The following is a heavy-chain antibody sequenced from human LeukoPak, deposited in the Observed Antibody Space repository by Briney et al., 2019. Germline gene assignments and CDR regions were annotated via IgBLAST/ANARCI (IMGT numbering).Heavy chain of an antibody. V-gene: IGHV3-66*01. CDR3: AASLWFGEGYFDY. Sequence: PGGSLRLSCAASGFTVSSDFMSWVRQAPGKGLDWVSVIYSGDSTYYADSVKGRFTISRDKSKNTLYLQMNSLRAEDTAVYYCAASLWFGEGYFDYWGQGTLVTVSS. CDR2: IYSGDST. D-gene: IGHD3-10*01. J-gene: IGHJ4*02. CDR1: GFTVSSDF.